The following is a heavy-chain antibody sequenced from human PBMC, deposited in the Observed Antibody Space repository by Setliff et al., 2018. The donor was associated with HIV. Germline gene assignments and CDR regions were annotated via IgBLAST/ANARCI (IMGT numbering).Heavy chain of an antibody. V-gene: IGHV3-33*01. Sequence: GGSLRLSCAASGFTFSNYGMHWVRQAPGKGLEWVAVIWYDGSNKYYADSVKGRFTISRDNAKNSLYLQMNSLRAEDTAVYYCARGFVLRFLEWSMPDAFDIWGQGTMVTVSS. J-gene: IGHJ3*02. CDR1: GFTFSNYG. CDR3: ARGFVLRFLEWSMPDAFDI. CDR2: IWYDGSNK. D-gene: IGHD3-3*01.